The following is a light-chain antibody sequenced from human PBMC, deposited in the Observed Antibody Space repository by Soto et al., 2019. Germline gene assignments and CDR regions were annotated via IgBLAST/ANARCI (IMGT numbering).Light chain of an antibody. Sequence: DIQMTQSPSSVSASVGDRVTITCRASLGIGNYLAWCQHKPGKAPNLLYTASRLQSGVPSRFSGSGSGTDFTLTISSLQSEDSATYYCQQYNSFPLTFGGGTKVEIK. J-gene: IGKJ4*01. CDR2: TAS. V-gene: IGKV1-12*01. CDR3: QQYNSFPLT. CDR1: LGIGNY.